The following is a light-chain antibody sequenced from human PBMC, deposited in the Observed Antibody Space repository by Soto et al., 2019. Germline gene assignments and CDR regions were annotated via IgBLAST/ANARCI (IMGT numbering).Light chain of an antibody. V-gene: IGKV1-5*01. CDR1: QSVRNW. CDR2: DSS. J-gene: IGKJ1*01. Sequence: DIQIRQSPSTLLASVGDRVTITCRASQSVRNWLAWYQQKPGRAPQLLIYDSSTLEPGVPSRFRGSGSGTEFTLTINGLQPDDFATYYCHQYNSYWTFGQGTKVDIK. CDR3: HQYNSYWT.